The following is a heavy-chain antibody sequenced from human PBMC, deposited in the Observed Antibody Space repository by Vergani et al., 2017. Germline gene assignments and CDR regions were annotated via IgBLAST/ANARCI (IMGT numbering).Heavy chain of an antibody. V-gene: IGHV3-66*02. CDR2: IKSDGRT. CDR3: TRSECSGTTCYGHYFDL. J-gene: IGHJ4*01. CDR1: GFRVTTYY. D-gene: IGHD2-15*01. Sequence: EVQLVESGGGLVQPGGSLRVSCSASGFRVTTYYMSWVRQAPGKGLEGVSVIKSDGRTSYAESVRGRFTISRDTSRNAVYLQMNILRVEDTVVYYCTRSECSGTTCYGHYFDLWGHGILVTVSS.